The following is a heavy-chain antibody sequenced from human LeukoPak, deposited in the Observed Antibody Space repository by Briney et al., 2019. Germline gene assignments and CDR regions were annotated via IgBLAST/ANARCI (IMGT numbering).Heavy chain of an antibody. CDR3: ARHLYADFALDY. Sequence: GESLKISCKGSGYIFTNYWIGWVRQMPGKGLEWMGIIYPRDSDTRYSPSFQGQVIISVDKSISTAYLQWSSLKASDTAMYYCARHLYADFALDYWGQGTLVTVSS. CDR1: GYIFTNYW. CDR2: IYPRDSDT. D-gene: IGHD4-17*01. V-gene: IGHV5-51*01. J-gene: IGHJ4*02.